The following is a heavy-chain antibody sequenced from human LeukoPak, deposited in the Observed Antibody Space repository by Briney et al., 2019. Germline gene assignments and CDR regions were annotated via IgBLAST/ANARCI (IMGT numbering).Heavy chain of an antibody. CDR2: ISSNGGST. Sequence: PGGSLRLSCSASGFTFSSYAMHWVRQAPGKGLEYVSAISSNGGSTYYADSVKGRFTISRDNSKNTLYLQMRSLRDEDTAVYYCVKRRAAGTYSFDIWGQGTMVTVSS. V-gene: IGHV3-64D*06. D-gene: IGHD6-13*01. CDR3: VKRRAAGTYSFDI. CDR1: GFTFSSYA. J-gene: IGHJ3*02.